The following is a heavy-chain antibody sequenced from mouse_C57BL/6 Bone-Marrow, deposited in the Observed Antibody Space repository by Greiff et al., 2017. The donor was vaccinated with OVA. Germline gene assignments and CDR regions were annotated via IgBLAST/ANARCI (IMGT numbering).Heavy chain of an antibody. J-gene: IGHJ3*01. CDR1: GFTFSSYA. D-gene: IGHD2-2*01. CDR2: ISDGGSYT. Sequence: EVHLVESGGGLVKPGGSLKLSCAASGFTFSSYAMSWVRQTPEKRLEWVATISDGGSYTYYPDNVKGRFTISRDNAKNNLYLQMSHLKSEDTAMYYYASPSTMVTTGFAYWGQGTLVTVSA. CDR3: ASPSTMVTTGFAY. V-gene: IGHV5-4*01.